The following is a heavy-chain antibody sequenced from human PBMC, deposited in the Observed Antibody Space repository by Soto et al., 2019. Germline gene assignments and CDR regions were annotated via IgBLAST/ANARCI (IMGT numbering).Heavy chain of an antibody. CDR3: ARTSKGLGGVFQEIDY. CDR2: IYYSGST. D-gene: IGHD3-16*01. V-gene: IGHV4-30-4*01. J-gene: IGHJ4*02. CDR1: GGSISSGDYY. Sequence: SETLSLTCTVSGGSISSGDYYWSWIRQPPGKGLEWIGYIYYSGSTYYNPSLKSRVTISVDTSKNQFSLKLSSVTAADTAVYYCARTSKGLGGVFQEIDYWGQGTLVTVSS.